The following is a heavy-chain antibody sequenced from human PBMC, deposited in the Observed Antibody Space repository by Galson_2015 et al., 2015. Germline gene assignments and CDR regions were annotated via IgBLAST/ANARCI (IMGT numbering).Heavy chain of an antibody. J-gene: IGHJ1*01. CDR3: ARGDDYSRAGGLQH. CDR1: GGSFSS. CDR2: IIPVLDTT. Sequence: VKVSCKASGGSFSSTWVRQAPGQGLEWLGGIIPVLDTTNYAQKFQDRITITADTSTRTVYMELRRLTSEDTAVYFCARGDDYSRAGGLQHWGQGTLVTVSS. V-gene: IGHV1-69*10. D-gene: IGHD5-24*01.